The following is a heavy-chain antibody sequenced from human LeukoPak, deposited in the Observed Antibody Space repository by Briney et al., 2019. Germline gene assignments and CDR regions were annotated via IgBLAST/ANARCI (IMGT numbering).Heavy chain of an antibody. CDR1: GGPISSGAYY. V-gene: IGHV4-31*03. Sequence: SETLSLTCTVSGGPISSGAYYWSWIRQHPGKGLEWIGYIYHSGSTYYNPPLKSRLTISVEMSKNQLSLKLSSVTAADTAVYYCARARDYYDSSGRHDAFDIWGQGTMVTVSS. CDR3: ARARDYYDSSGRHDAFDI. J-gene: IGHJ3*02. CDR2: IYHSGST. D-gene: IGHD3-22*01.